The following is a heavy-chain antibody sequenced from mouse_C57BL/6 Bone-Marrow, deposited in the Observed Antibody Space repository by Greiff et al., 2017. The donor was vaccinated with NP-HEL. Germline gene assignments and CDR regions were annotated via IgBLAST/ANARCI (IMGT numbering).Heavy chain of an antibody. CDR3: TREYDYDVDAMDY. J-gene: IGHJ4*01. Sequence: DVMLVESGEGLVKPGGSLKLSCAASGFTFSSYAMSWVRQTPEKRLEWVAYISSGGDYIYYADTVKGRFTISRDNARNTLYLQMSSLKSEDTAMYYCTREYDYDVDAMDYWGQGTSVTVSS. CDR1: GFTFSSYA. CDR2: ISSGGDYI. D-gene: IGHD2-4*01. V-gene: IGHV5-9-1*02.